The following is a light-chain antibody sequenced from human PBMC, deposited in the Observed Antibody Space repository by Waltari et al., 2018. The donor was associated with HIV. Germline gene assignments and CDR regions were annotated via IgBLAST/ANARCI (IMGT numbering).Light chain of an antibody. CDR1: TSNIAKNF. CDR2: DDF. J-gene: IGLJ2*01. V-gene: IGLV1-51*01. Sequence: QSVLTQPPSMSAAAGQKSLIPCSGGTSNIAKNFVSWYAQVPGSAPKLLIFDDFLRPSGTPDRLFGSKSGLSATLVISEVQPDDEAQYYCASWDSGLRAVVFGGGTSLAVL. CDR3: ASWDSGLRAVV.